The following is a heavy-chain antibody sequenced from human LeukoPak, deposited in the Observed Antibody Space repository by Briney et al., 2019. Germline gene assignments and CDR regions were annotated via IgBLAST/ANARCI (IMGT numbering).Heavy chain of an antibody. J-gene: IGHJ6*02. CDR3: ASRYCSSTSCYLYGMDV. CDR1: GGTFSSYA. Sequence: SVKVSCKASGGTFSSYAISWVRQAPGQGLEWMGRIIPILGIANYAQKFQGRVTMTRDTSISTAYMELSRLRSDDTAVYYCASRYCSSTSCYLYGMDVWGQGTTVTVSS. CDR2: IIPILGIA. D-gene: IGHD2-2*01. V-gene: IGHV1-69*04.